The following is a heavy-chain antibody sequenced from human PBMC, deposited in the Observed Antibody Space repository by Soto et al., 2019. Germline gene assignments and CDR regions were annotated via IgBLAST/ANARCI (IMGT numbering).Heavy chain of an antibody. Sequence: PGGSLRLSCAASGFTFSSYSMNWVRQAPGKGLEWVSSISSSSSYIYYADSVKGRFTISRDNAKNSLYLQMNSLRAEDTAVYYCASHEYYDFWSGHYQPNWFDPWGQGTLVTVSS. D-gene: IGHD3-3*01. CDR1: GFTFSSYS. J-gene: IGHJ5*02. CDR2: ISSSSSYI. CDR3: ASHEYYDFWSGHYQPNWFDP. V-gene: IGHV3-21*01.